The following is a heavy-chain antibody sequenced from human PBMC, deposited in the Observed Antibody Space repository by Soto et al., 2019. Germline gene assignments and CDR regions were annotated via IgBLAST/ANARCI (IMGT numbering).Heavy chain of an antibody. CDR3: ARHFNYMDV. J-gene: IGHJ6*03. CDR2: IHYSGST. Sequence: PSETLSLTCTVSGGSISSYYWSWIRQPPGKGLEWIGYIHYSGSTNYNPSLKSRVTIPVDTSKNQFSLKLSSVTAADTAVYYCARHFNYMDVWGQGTTVTVSS. V-gene: IGHV4-59*08. CDR1: GGSISSYY.